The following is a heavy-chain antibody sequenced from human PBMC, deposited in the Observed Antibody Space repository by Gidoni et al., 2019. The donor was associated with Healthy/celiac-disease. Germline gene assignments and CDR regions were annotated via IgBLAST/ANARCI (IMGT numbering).Heavy chain of an antibody. D-gene: IGHD3-3*01. V-gene: IGHV3-33*01. J-gene: IGHJ5*02. CDR1: GFTLSSYG. CDR3: ARSLRFLEFRDGFDP. CDR2: IWYDGSNK. Sequence: QVQLVESGGGVVQPGRSLRLSCAASGFTLSSYGMHWVRQAPGKGLEWVAVIWYDGSNKYYADSVKGRFTISRDNSKNTLYLQMNSLRAEDTAVYYCARSLRFLEFRDGFDPWGQGTLVTVSS.